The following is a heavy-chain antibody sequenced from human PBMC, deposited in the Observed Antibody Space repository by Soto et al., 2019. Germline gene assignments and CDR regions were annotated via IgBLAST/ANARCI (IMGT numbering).Heavy chain of an antibody. Sequence: QVQLQQWGAGLLKPSETLSLTCAVYGVSFSGYYWSWIRQPPGKGLEWIGEINHSGSTNYNPSLKSRVTISVDTSMNQFSLILGSVTAADTAVYYCARARLTYYYGSGRPYGMDVWGQGTTVTVSS. D-gene: IGHD3-10*01. V-gene: IGHV4-34*01. CDR1: GVSFSGYY. J-gene: IGHJ6*02. CDR3: ARARLTYYYGSGRPYGMDV. CDR2: INHSGST.